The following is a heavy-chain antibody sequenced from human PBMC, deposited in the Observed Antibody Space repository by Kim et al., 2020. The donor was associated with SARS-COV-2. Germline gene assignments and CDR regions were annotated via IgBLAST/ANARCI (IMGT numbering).Heavy chain of an antibody. CDR3: ARGARGWELRGY. V-gene: IGHV1-8*01. J-gene: IGHJ4*02. CDR1: GYTFTSYD. CDR2: MNPNSGNT. Sequence: ASVKVSCKASGYTFTSYDINWVRQATGQGLEWMGWMNPNSGNTGYAQKFQGRVTMTRNTSISTAYMELSSLRSEDTAVYYCARGARGWELRGYWGQGTLVTVSS. D-gene: IGHD1-26*01.